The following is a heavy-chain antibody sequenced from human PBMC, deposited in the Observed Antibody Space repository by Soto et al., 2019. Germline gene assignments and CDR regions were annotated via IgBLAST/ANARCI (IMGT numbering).Heavy chain of an antibody. CDR2: ITTYNGNT. Sequence: QVQLVQSGGEVKKPGASVKVSCKASGYTFTNYGISWVRQAPGQGLEWMGWITTYNGNTSYSQKVQGRGTMTTDTSTTTAYMELRSLRSDDTAVYYCARMIASSLDYWGQGTLVTVSS. J-gene: IGHJ4*02. CDR1: GYTFTNYG. CDR3: ARMIASSLDY. D-gene: IGHD2-21*01. V-gene: IGHV1-18*04.